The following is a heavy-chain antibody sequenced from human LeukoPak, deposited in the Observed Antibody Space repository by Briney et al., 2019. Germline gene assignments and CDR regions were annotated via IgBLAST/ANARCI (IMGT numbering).Heavy chain of an antibody. CDR2: LNWNGAST. Sequence: GGSLRLSCAASGFTFSDYAMSWVRQVPGKGLEWVSGLNWNGASTGYADSVKGRFTISRDNAKNSLYLQMNSLRAEDTAVYYCAREEGGKLGIDYYFDYWGQGTLVTVSS. V-gene: IGHV3-20*04. CDR3: AREEGGKLGIDYYFDY. D-gene: IGHD7-27*01. J-gene: IGHJ4*02. CDR1: GFTFSDYA.